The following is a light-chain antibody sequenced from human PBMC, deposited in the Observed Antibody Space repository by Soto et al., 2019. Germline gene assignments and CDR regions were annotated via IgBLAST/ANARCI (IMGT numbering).Light chain of an antibody. CDR2: EAS. CDR3: QQYNTYSYT. CDR1: QSIDNW. Sequence: DIQMTQSPSTLPASVGDRVTITCRASQSIDNWLAWYQQKPGKAPKLLIHEASSSESGVPSRFSGSGYGTEFTLTISSLQPDDFATYYCQQYNTYSYTFGQGTKVDIK. V-gene: IGKV1-5*03. J-gene: IGKJ2*01.